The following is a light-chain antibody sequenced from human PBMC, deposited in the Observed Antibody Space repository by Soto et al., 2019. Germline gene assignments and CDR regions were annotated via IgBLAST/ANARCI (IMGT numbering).Light chain of an antibody. J-gene: IGKJ3*01. CDR2: GVS. CDR3: QQYDWPPFT. Sequence: EIVLTQSPGTLSLSPGERATLSCRASQSVNSRFLAWYQQKPGQAPSLLIYGVSSRATGLPDRFSGSGSGTAFTLIISRLEPEEFGVYCAQQYDWPPFTFGPGTKVDIK. CDR1: QSVNSRF. V-gene: IGKV3-20*01.